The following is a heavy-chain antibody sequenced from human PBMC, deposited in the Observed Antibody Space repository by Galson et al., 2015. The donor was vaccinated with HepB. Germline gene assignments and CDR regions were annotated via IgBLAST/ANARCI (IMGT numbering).Heavy chain of an antibody. CDR2: IYYSGST. CDR3: ARSPVAPYFDY. D-gene: IGHD2-15*01. Sequence: TLSLTCTVSGGSISSGGYYWSWIRQHPGKGLEWIGYIYYSGSTYYNPSLKSRVTISVDTSKNQFSLKLSSVTAADTAVYYCARSPVAPYFDYWGQGTLVTVSS. V-gene: IGHV4-31*03. J-gene: IGHJ4*02. CDR1: GGSISSGGYY.